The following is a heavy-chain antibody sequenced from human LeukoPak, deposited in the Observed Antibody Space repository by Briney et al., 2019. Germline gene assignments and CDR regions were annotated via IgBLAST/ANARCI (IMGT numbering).Heavy chain of an antibody. CDR1: GFTFSSYA. CDR3: VVQGWVFRAPTQYYFDY. V-gene: IGHV3-64D*06. D-gene: IGHD1-1*01. Sequence: GGPLRLSCSASGFTFSSYAMHWVRQAPGKGLEYVSAISSNGGSRYYADSVKGRFTISRDNSKNTLYLQMSSLRAEDTAVYYCVVQGWVFRAPTQYYFDYWGQGTLVTVSS. CDR2: ISSNGGSR. J-gene: IGHJ4*02.